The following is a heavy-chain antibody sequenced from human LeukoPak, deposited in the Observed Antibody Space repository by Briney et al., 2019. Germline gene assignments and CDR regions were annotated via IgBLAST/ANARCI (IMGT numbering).Heavy chain of an antibody. CDR1: NYTFTSYG. J-gene: IGHJ4*02. CDR2: INAYNGDT. CDR3: VTDPRYSGSYYVLDY. D-gene: IGHD1-26*01. Sequence: ASVKVSCKASNYTFTSYGISWVRQAPGQGLEWMAWINAYNGDTNYAQKFQGRVTMTEDTSTDTAYMELSSLGSEDTAVYYCVTDPRYSGSYYVLDYWGQGTLVTVSS. V-gene: IGHV1-18*01.